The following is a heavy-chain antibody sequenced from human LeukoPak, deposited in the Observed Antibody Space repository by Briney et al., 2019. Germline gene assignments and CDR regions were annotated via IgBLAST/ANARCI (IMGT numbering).Heavy chain of an antibody. CDR1: GGSMNRGDYY. V-gene: IGHV4-30-4*01. CDR2: IYYSGST. Sequence: SQTLSLTCTVSGGSMNRGDYYWSWIRQPPGKGLVWIGYIYYSGSTYYKPFLKSPAPMTVHTSKNQFSLKLSSVSTADTAVYYCARQQIRRSGGGYYYGMDVWGKGTTVTVSS. J-gene: IGHJ6*04. CDR3: ARQQIRRSGGGYYYGMDV. D-gene: IGHD3-10*01.